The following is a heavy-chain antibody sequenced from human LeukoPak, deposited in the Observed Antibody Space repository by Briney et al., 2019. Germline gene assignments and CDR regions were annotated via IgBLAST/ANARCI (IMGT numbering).Heavy chain of an antibody. V-gene: IGHV4-39*01. CDR3: ARNGLGGSSFNFQH. Sequence: PSETLSLTCTVSGGSISSSSYYWGWIRQPPGKGLEWIGSIYYSGSTYYNPPLKSRVTIPVDTSKNQFSLKLSSVTAADTAVYYCARNGLGGSSFNFQHWGQGTLVTVSS. D-gene: IGHD6-13*01. CDR2: IYYSGST. CDR1: GGSISSSSYY. J-gene: IGHJ1*01.